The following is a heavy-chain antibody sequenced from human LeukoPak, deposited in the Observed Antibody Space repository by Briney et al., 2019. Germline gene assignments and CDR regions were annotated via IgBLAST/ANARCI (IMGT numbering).Heavy chain of an antibody. V-gene: IGHV3-23*01. CDR1: GFTFTNYA. D-gene: IGHD2/OR15-2a*01. Sequence: GGSLRLSCAASGFTFTNYAMSWVRRAPGKGLEWVSTVTGSGDSTFYAVSVKGRFTISRDNSKNTLFLQMNSLRAEDTAVYYCAKARGNYFTHLDYWGQGTLVTVSS. CDR3: AKARGNYFTHLDY. J-gene: IGHJ4*02. CDR2: VTGSGDST.